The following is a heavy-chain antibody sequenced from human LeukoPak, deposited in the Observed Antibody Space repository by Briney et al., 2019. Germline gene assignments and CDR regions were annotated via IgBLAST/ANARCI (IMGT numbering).Heavy chain of an antibody. Sequence: SETLSLTCTVSGGSITNGSYYWGWIRQPPGKGLEWIGNIYYSGSTNYNPSLKSRVTISVDTSKNQFSLKLSSVTAADTAVYYCARAPGIAAAGTRWFDPWGQGTLVTVSS. J-gene: IGHJ5*02. V-gene: IGHV4-39*07. D-gene: IGHD6-13*01. CDR3: ARAPGIAAAGTRWFDP. CDR1: GGSITNGSYY. CDR2: IYYSGST.